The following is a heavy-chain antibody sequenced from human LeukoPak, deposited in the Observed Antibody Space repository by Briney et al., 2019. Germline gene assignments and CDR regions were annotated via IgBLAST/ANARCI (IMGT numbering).Heavy chain of an antibody. CDR2: ISGSGYIT. CDR3: AKDLRTGTISQFDY. Sequence: GGSLRFSCAASGFTFSNHAMNWVRQAPGKGLEWVSSISGSGYITYYSDSVKGRFTISRDNSKNTLYLQMNSLRAEDTAIYYCAKDLRTGTISQFDYWGQGTLVTVSS. J-gene: IGHJ4*02. D-gene: IGHD1/OR15-1a*01. CDR1: GFTFSNHA. V-gene: IGHV3-23*01.